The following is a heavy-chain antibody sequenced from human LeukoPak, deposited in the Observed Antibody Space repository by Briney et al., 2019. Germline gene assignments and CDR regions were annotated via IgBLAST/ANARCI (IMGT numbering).Heavy chain of an antibody. V-gene: IGHV1-2*02. D-gene: IGHD1-26*01. CDR3: AREGPIVGATHLVDY. Sequence: ASVTVSCKSSGYTFTDYYMHWVGQAPGQGREGMGWINPNSGGTNYAQKFQGRVTMTRDTSISTAYMELSRLRSDDTAVYYCAREGPIVGATHLVDYWGQGTLVTVSS. J-gene: IGHJ4*02. CDR2: INPNSGGT. CDR1: GYTFTDYY.